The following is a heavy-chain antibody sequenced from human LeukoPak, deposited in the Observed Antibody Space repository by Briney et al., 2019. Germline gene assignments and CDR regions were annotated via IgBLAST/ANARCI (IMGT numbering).Heavy chain of an antibody. V-gene: IGHV4-4*02. CDR2: IYHSGST. CDR1: GGSISSSNW. Sequence: SETLSLTCAVSGGSISSSNWWSWVRQPPGKGLEWIGEIYHSGSTNYNPSLKSRVTISVDTSKNQFSLKLSSVTAADTAVYYCARGSSSWPFDYWGQGTLVTVSS. J-gene: IGHJ4*02. D-gene: IGHD6-6*01. CDR3: ARGSSSWPFDY.